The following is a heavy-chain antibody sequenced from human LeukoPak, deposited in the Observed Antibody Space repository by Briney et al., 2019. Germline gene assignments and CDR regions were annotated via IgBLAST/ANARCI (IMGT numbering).Heavy chain of an antibody. CDR2: IYYTGST. CDR3: ARRVVVVTANDRSDAFDM. Sequence: SETLSLTCTVSGGSISTYYWNWIRQPPGEGLEWIGYIYYTGSTKSNPSLKSRVTISLDTSKNQFSLNLSSVTAAATAVYYCARRVVVVTANDRSDAFDMWGQGTVVTVSS. J-gene: IGHJ3*02. D-gene: IGHD2-15*01. V-gene: IGHV4-59*01. CDR1: GGSISTYY.